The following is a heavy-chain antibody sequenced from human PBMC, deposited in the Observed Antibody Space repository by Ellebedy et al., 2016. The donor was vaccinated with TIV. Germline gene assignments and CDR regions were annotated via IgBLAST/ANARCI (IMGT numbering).Heavy chain of an antibody. D-gene: IGHD3-16*01. CDR2: INPNSGGT. Sequence: ASVKVSCXASGGTFSSYAISWVRQAPGQGLEWMGWINPNSGGTNYAQKFQGRVTMTRDTSISTAYMELSRLRSDDTAVYYCACTYGVDAFDIWGQGTMVTVSS. CDR3: ACTYGVDAFDI. CDR1: GGTFSSYA. J-gene: IGHJ3*02. V-gene: IGHV1-2*02.